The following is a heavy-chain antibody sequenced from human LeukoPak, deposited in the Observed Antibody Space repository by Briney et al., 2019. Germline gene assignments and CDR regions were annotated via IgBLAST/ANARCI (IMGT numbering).Heavy chain of an antibody. J-gene: IGHJ6*02. V-gene: IGHV3-30-3*01. CDR2: ISYGGSNK. D-gene: IGHD5-18*01. Sequence: PGGSLRLSCAASGFTFSSYAMHWVRQAPGKGLEWVAVISYGGSNKYYADSVKGRFTISRDNSKNTLYLQMNSLRAEDTAVYYCARDRTKQLWYYYYYYGMDVWGQGTTVTVSS. CDR1: GFTFSSYA. CDR3: ARDRTKQLWYYYYYYGMDV.